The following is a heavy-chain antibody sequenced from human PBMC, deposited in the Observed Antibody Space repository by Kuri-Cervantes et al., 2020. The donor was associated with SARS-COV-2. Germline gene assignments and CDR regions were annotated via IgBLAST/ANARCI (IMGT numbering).Heavy chain of an antibody. J-gene: IGHJ5*02. CDR2: FDPEDGET. Sequence: ASVKVSCKVSGYTLTELSMHWVRQAPGKGLEWMGGFDPEDGETIYAQKFQGRDTMTEDTSTDTAYMELSSLRSEDTAVYYCATTSGSYRSNWFDPWGQGTLVTVSS. CDR1: GYTLTELS. CDR3: ATTSGSYRSNWFDP. V-gene: IGHV1-24*01. D-gene: IGHD1-26*01.